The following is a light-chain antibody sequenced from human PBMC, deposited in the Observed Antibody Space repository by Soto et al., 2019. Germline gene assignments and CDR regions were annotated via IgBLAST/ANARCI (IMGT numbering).Light chain of an antibody. J-gene: IGLJ1*01. V-gene: IGLV2-14*01. CDR2: DVS. CDR3: NSYTSSSTYV. CDR1: SSDVGGYNY. Sequence: QSALTQPASVSGSPGQSITISCTGTSSDVGGYNYVSWYQQHPGKAPKLMIYDVSNRPSGVSNRFSGSKSGNTASLTIFGLQAEDEADYYCNSYTSSSTYVFGTGTKSPS.